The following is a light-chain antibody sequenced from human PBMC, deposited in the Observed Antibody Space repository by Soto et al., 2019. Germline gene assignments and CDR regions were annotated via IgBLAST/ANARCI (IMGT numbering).Light chain of an antibody. CDR3: SSYTSSSTEVV. V-gene: IGLV2-14*01. Sequence: QSALTQPASLSGSPGQSITISCTGTSSDVGGYTYVSWYQQHPGKAPKLMIYDVSNRPSGVSNRFSGSKSGNTASLTISGLQADDEADYYCSSYTSSSTEVVFGGGTKLTVI. J-gene: IGLJ2*01. CDR1: SSDVGGYTY. CDR2: DVS.